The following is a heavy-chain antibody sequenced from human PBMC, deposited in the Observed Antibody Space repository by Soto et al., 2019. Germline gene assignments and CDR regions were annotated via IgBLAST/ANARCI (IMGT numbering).Heavy chain of an antibody. D-gene: IGHD1-7*01. CDR1: GGTFSSYA. CDR3: AIHGITGTWVYSYGMDV. V-gene: IGHV1-69*12. Sequence: QVQLVQSGAEVKKPGSSVKVSCKASGGTFSSYAISWVRQAPGQGLEWMGGIIPIFGTANYAQKFQGRVTITADESTSTAYMEVSSLRSEDTAVYYCAIHGITGTWVYSYGMDVWGQGTTVTVSS. J-gene: IGHJ6*02. CDR2: IIPIFGTA.